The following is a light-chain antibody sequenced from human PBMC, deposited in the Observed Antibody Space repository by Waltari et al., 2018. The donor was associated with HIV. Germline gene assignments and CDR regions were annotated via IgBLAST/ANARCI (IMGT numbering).Light chain of an antibody. V-gene: IGKV2-24*01. Sequence: DIVMTQSPLSLPVTVGQQASISCRSGQSLVHRDGDTHLSWLQQRPGQPPRLLLYKISNRFSGVPDRFRGSGAGTDFTLHISRVEPEDVGVYYCMQGSEFPWTFGQGTTLEI. CDR1: QSLVHRDGDTH. CDR3: MQGSEFPWT. J-gene: IGKJ1*01. CDR2: KIS.